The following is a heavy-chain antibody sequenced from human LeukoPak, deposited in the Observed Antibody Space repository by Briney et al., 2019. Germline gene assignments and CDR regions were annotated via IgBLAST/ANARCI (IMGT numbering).Heavy chain of an antibody. J-gene: IGHJ4*02. CDR1: GYSFTTYY. Sequence: ASVKVSCKASGYSFTTYYIHWVRQAPGQGLEWMGWVYPNSGGTNYAQKFQGRVTMTRDTSISTAYMELSRLRSDDTAVYYCARSDGYRYFDPWGQGTLVTVSS. CDR3: ARSDGYRYFDP. D-gene: IGHD5-18*01. CDR2: VYPNSGGT. V-gene: IGHV1-2*02.